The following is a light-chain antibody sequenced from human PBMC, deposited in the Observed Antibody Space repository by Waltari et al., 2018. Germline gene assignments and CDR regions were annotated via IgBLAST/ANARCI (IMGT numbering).Light chain of an antibody. CDR1: SSNIGAGYD. Sequence: QSVLTQPPSVCGAPGQRVTISCTGSSSNIGAGYDEHWYQQLPGTAPILLIYGNSNRPSGVPYRFSGSKSGTSASLAIPGLRAEDEADYYCQSYDSSLSGSVFGGGTKLTVL. J-gene: IGLJ3*02. V-gene: IGLV1-40*01. CDR2: GNS. CDR3: QSYDSSLSGSV.